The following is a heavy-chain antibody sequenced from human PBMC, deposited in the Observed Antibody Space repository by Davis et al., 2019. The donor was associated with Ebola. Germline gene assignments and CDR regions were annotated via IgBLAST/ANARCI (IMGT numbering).Heavy chain of an antibody. D-gene: IGHD2-15*01. J-gene: IGHJ5*01. V-gene: IGHV4-39*01. CDR2: FHYVGDL. CDR1: GGSISSSDYF. Sequence: PSETLSLTCIASGGSISSSDYFWGWLRQPPGMGLEWIGSFHYVGDLYYNPSVRSRVTISVDTSRNQFSLKVTSLTAADTAVYYCVRQDCRGGGCYFRPFGKGFDSWGQGTQVTASS. CDR3: VRQDCRGGGCYFRPFGKGFDS.